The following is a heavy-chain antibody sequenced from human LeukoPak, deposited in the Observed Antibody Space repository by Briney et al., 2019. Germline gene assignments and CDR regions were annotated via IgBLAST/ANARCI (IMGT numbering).Heavy chain of an antibody. Sequence: GGSLRLSCAASGFTFSSYAMHWVRQAPGKGLEWVAVIPYDGSNKYYADSVKGRFTISRDNSKNTLYLQMNSLRAEDTAVYYCAGSSGGSYYYYYYYMDVWGKGTTVTVSS. CDR3: AGSSGGSYYYYYYYMDV. J-gene: IGHJ6*03. D-gene: IGHD1-26*01. V-gene: IGHV3-30*01. CDR1: GFTFSSYA. CDR2: IPYDGSNK.